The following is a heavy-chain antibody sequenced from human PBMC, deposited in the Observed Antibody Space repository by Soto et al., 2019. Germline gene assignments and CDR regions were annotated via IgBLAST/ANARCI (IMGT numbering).Heavy chain of an antibody. CDR2: SIPIFGTA. D-gene: IGHD5-12*01. J-gene: IGHJ6*02. CDR1: GGTFNNYP. Sequence: SVKVSCKASGGTFNNYPITWVRQAPGEGLEWMGGSIPIFGTANYAQKFQGRVTISVDESTSTAYMELSSLRSEDTAVYYCAKGRGYSGDDHYYYFDMDVWGQGTTVTVSS. CDR3: AKGRGYSGDDHYYYFDMDV. V-gene: IGHV1-69*13.